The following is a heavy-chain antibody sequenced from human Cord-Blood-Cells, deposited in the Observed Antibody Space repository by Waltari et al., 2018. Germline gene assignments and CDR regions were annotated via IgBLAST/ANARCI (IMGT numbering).Heavy chain of an antibody. Sequence: QVQLQQWGAGLLKPSETLSLTCAVYVGSFSGYYWSWIRQPPGKGLEWIGATNHSGSTNYNPSLKSRVTISVDTSKNQFSLKLSSVTAADTAVYYCARGLSHTSSWRRVSSSWYWGYPYFDYWGQGTLVTVSS. CDR2: TNHSGST. D-gene: IGHD6-13*01. CDR3: ARGLSHTSSWRRVSSSWYWGYPYFDY. CDR1: VGSFSGYY. V-gene: IGHV4-34*01. J-gene: IGHJ4*02.